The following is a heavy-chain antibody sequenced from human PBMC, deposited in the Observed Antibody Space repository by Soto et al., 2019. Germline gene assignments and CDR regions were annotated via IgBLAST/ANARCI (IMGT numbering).Heavy chain of an antibody. CDR3: ARDIRSGSYYWSDP. D-gene: IGHD6-19*01. CDR2: IYYSGST. CDR1: GGSISSYY. J-gene: IGHJ5*02. V-gene: IGHV4-59*01. Sequence: SETLSLTCTVSGGSISSYYWSWIRQPPGKGLEWIGYIYYSGSTNYNPSLKSRVTISVDTSKNQFSLKLSSVTAADTAVYYCARDIRSGSYYWSDPWGQGTLVTVSS.